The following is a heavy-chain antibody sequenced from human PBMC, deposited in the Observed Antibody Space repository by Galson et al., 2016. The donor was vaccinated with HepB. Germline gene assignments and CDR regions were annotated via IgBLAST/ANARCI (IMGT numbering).Heavy chain of an antibody. J-gene: IGHJ4*02. CDR2: TNQDGSER. D-gene: IGHD3-22*01. CDR1: EFSFSSHW. CDR3: VRLTITLGYLFDY. V-gene: IGHV3-7*03. Sequence: SLRLSCAASEFSFSSHWMSWVRQAPGKGLEWVATTNQDGSERFYVDSVKGRFTISRDNSQNYLYLQLSSLRGEDTAVYYWVRLTITLGYLFDYWGQGTVVTVSS.